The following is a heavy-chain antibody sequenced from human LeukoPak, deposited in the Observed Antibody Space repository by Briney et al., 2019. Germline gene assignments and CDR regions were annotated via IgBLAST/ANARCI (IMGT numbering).Heavy chain of an antibody. Sequence: GGSLRLSCAASGFTFSSYWMSWVRQAPGKGLEWVANIKQDGSEKYYVDSVKGRFTISRDNAKNSLYLQMNSLRAEDTAVYHCAKDMGTYYYDSSGYYSPRYYFDYWGQGTLVTVSS. CDR1: GFTFSSYW. V-gene: IGHV3-7*03. CDR2: IKQDGSEK. J-gene: IGHJ4*02. D-gene: IGHD3-22*01. CDR3: AKDMGTYYYDSSGYYSPRYYFDY.